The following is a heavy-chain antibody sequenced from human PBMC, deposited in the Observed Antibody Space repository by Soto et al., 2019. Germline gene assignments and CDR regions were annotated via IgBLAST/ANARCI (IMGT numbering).Heavy chain of an antibody. CDR2: INHSGST. V-gene: IGHV4-34*01. D-gene: IGHD3-3*01. Sequence: QVQLQQWGGGLLKPSETLSLSCGVYGGSFSGYYWYWIRQPPGKGLEWIGDINHSGSTNYNPSLKSRLTMSVDTSKNQFFLNLTSVSDADTAVYYCARGPYGFPRFQFWGQGALVIVSS. CDR1: GGSFSGYY. CDR3: ARGPYGFPRFQF. J-gene: IGHJ1*01.